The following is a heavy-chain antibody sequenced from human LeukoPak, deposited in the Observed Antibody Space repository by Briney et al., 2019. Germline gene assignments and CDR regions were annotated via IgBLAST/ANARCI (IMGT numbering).Heavy chain of an antibody. V-gene: IGHV1-69*05. D-gene: IGHD3-9*01. CDR3: ARCTLRYLDWLDA. Sequence: VASVKVSCKASGGTFSSYAISWVRQAPGQGLEWMGGIIPIFGTANYAQKFQGRVTITTDESTSTAYMELSSLRSEDTAVYYCARCTLRYLDWLDAWGQGTLVTVSS. CDR2: IIPIFGTA. CDR1: GGTFSSYA. J-gene: IGHJ5*02.